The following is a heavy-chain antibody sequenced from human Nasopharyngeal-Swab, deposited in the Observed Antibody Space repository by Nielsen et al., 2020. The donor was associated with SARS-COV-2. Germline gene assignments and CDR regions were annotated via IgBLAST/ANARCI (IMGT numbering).Heavy chain of an antibody. J-gene: IGHJ4*02. CDR2: LSNDGGDK. Sequence: GESLKISCEASGFTFSRYGMHWVRQVPGKGLEWVAVLSNDGGDKYYADSVKGRFTISRDNSKNTLYLQMNSLRPEDTAVYYCAKDGEVAAARYYFDYWGQGTLVTVSS. V-gene: IGHV3-30*18. D-gene: IGHD6-13*01. CDR3: AKDGEVAAARYYFDY. CDR1: GFTFSRYG.